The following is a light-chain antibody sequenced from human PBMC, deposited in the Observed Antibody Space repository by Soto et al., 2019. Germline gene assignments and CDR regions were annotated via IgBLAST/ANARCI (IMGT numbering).Light chain of an antibody. J-gene: IGKJ4*01. CDR1: QTVGRND. V-gene: IGKV3-20*01. Sequence: EIVLTQSPGTLSLSPGERATLSCRASQTVGRNDLAWYQLKPGQTPRRLIHGASNRATGIPDRIRGSGSGTDFTLIISRLEPEDFAVYYCQQYASSPLTFGGGTKVEIK. CDR2: GAS. CDR3: QQYASSPLT.